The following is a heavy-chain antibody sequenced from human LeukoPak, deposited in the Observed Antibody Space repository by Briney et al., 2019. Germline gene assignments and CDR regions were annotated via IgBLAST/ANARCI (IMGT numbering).Heavy chain of an antibody. CDR1: GFAFSSYA. D-gene: IGHD6-19*01. J-gene: IGHJ3*02. V-gene: IGHV3-23*01. Sequence: PGGSLRLSCAASGFAFSSYAMNCVRQAPGKGLEWVSAIRSSDGRTYYADSVRGRFTISRDNSKNTLYLQMNSLRTEDTAVYYCTTESRDSSGWYGAFDIWGQGTMVTVSS. CDR3: TTESRDSSGWYGAFDI. CDR2: IRSSDGRT.